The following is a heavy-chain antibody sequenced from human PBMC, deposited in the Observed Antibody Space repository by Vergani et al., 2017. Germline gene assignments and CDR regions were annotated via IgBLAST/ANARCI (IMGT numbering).Heavy chain of an antibody. V-gene: IGHV1-8*01. CDR3: AGAPLLGFGEFDNWFDP. D-gene: IGHD3-10*01. Sequence: QVQLVQSGAEVKKPGASVKVSCKASGYTFTSYDINWVRQATGQGLEWMGWMNPNSGNTGYAQKFQGRVTMTRNTSISTAYMELSRLRSEDTAVYYCAGAPLLGFGEFDNWFDPWGQGTLVTVSS. CDR2: MNPNSGNT. CDR1: GYTFTSYD. J-gene: IGHJ5*02.